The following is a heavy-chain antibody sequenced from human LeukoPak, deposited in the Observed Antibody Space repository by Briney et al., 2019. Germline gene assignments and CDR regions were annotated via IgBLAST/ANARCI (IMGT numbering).Heavy chain of an antibody. V-gene: IGHV1-8*01. CDR3: ARGCSSTTCSWPFDY. Sequence: ASAKVSCKASGYTFTSYDIHWVRQATGQGLEWMGWMSPNSGNTVYAQKFQGRVTMTRNTSISTAYMELSSLSSEDTAVYYCARGCSSTTCSWPFDYWGQGTLVTVSS. CDR1: GYTFTSYD. D-gene: IGHD2-2*01. CDR2: MSPNSGNT. J-gene: IGHJ4*02.